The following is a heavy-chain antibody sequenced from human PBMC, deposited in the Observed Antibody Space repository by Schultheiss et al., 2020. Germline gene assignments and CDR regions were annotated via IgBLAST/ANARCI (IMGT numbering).Heavy chain of an antibody. Sequence: KVSCKASGYTFTSYGISWVRQAPGQGLEWMGWISAYNGNTNYAQKLQGRVTMTTDTSTSTAYMELRSLRSDDTAVYYCARVQYSSSWYPYYYYGMDVWGQGTTVTVSS. V-gene: IGHV1-18*04. CDR3: ARVQYSSSWYPYYYYGMDV. CDR2: ISAYNGNT. J-gene: IGHJ6*02. D-gene: IGHD6-13*01. CDR1: GYTFTSYG.